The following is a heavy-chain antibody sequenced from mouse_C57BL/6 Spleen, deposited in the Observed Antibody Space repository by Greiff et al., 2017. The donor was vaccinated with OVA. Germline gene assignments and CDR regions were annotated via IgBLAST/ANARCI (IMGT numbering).Heavy chain of an antibody. CDR2: IDPSDSYP. Sequence: QVQLQQPGAELVIPGASVKLSCKASGYTFTSYWMHWVKQRPGQGLEWIGEIDPSDSYPTYNQKFKGKSTLTVDKSSSTAYMQLSSLTSEDSAVYYCAREDYYGSSFAYWGQGTLVTVSA. CDR3: AREDYYGSSFAY. J-gene: IGHJ3*01. CDR1: GYTFTSYW. D-gene: IGHD1-1*01. V-gene: IGHV1-69*01.